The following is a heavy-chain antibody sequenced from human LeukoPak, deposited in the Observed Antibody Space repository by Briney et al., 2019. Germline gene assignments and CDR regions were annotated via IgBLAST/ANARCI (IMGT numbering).Heavy chain of an antibody. V-gene: IGHV4-30-2*01. J-gene: IGHJ3*02. CDR3: ARVGYCSSTSCYTGGSAFDI. Sequence: PSQTLSLTCAVSGGSISSGGYSWSWIRQPPGKGLEWIGYIYHSGSTYYNPSLKSRVTISVDRSKNQFSLKLSSVTAADTAVYYCARVGYCSSTSCYTGGSAFDIWGQGTMVTVSS. CDR1: GGSISSGGYS. D-gene: IGHD2-2*02. CDR2: IYHSGST.